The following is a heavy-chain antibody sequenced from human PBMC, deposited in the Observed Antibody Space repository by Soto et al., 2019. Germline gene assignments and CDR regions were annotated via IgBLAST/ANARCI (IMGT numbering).Heavy chain of an antibody. J-gene: IGHJ6*03. Sequence: ASVKVRCKASGYTFTSYYMHWVRQAPGQGLEWMGIINPSGGSTSYAQKFQGRVTMTRDTSTSTVYMELSSLRSEDTAVYYCARGGTIFGVVIIDFPPNYYYYYMDVWGKGTTVTVSS. CDR1: GYTFTSYY. CDR3: ARGGTIFGVVIIDFPPNYYYYYMDV. D-gene: IGHD3-3*01. CDR2: INPSGGST. V-gene: IGHV1-46*03.